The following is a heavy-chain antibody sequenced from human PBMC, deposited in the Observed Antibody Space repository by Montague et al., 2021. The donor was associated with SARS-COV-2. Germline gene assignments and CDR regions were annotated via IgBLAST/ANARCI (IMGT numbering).Heavy chain of an antibody. CDR2: ISYSGST. CDR3: GLGRGFAVGNHYYYSYGLDV. J-gene: IGHJ6*02. V-gene: IGHV4-39*07. D-gene: IGHD3-10*01. Sequence: SETLSLTCTVSGGSIRSSSHFWGWFRQPPGQRLEWIGTISYSGSTYHSPSLKSRVIISADTSKNQLSLNLRSVTAADTAVYFCGLGRGFAVGNHYYYSYGLDVWGQGTTVTVSS. CDR1: GGSIRSSSHF.